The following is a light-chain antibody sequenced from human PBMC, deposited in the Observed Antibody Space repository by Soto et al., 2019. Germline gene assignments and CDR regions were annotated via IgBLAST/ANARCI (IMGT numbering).Light chain of an antibody. Sequence: QSALAQPASVSGSPGQSITISCTGTSSDVGNYKYVSWYQQHPGKAPKLLIYEVSNRPSGVSNRFSGSKSGNTASLTIPGLQAEDEADYYCSSYTTSRTYVFGTGTKVTVL. CDR3: SSYTTSRTYV. J-gene: IGLJ1*01. V-gene: IGLV2-14*01. CDR1: SSDVGNYKY. CDR2: EVS.